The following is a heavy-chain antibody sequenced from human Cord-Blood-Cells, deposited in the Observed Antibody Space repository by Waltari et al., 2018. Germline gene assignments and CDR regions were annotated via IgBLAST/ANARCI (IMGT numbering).Heavy chain of an antibody. Sequence: QVQLQESGPGLVKPSGTLSLTCAVSGGSISSSNWWSWVRQPPGKGLEWIGEIYHSGSTNDNPALKSRGTISVDKSKNQFSLKLSSVTAADTAVYYCARTRDSSSSGIDYWGQGTLVTVSS. CDR1: GGSISSSNW. D-gene: IGHD6-6*01. J-gene: IGHJ4*02. V-gene: IGHV4-4*02. CDR3: ARTRDSSSSGIDY. CDR2: IYHSGST.